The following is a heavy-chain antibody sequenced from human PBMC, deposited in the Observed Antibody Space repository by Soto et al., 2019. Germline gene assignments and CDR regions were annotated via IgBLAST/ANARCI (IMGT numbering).Heavy chain of an antibody. Sequence: PSVTLSLTCTVAGGYVSSGIYYWSWIRQPPGKGLEWIGYIYYSGSTNYNPSLKSRVTISVDTSKNQFSLKLSSVTAADTAVYYCARVAPKLRFLEWLPRSYYYGMDVWGQGTTVTVSS. D-gene: IGHD3-3*01. J-gene: IGHJ6*02. V-gene: IGHV4-61*01. CDR2: IYYSGST. CDR3: ARVAPKLRFLEWLPRSYYYGMDV. CDR1: GGYVSSGIYY.